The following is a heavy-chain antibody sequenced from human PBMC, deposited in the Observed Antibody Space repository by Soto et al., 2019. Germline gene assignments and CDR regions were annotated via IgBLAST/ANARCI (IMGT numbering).Heavy chain of an antibody. CDR3: ARAVKGIAVAGTAYYFAY. CDR1: GGSFSGYY. D-gene: IGHD6-19*01. Sequence: SETLSLTCAVYGGSFSGYYWSWIRQPPGKGLEWIGEINHSGSTNYNPSLKSRVTISVDTSKNQFSLKLSSVTAADTAVYYCARAVKGIAVAGTAYYFAYWGQGTLVTVSS. J-gene: IGHJ4*02. V-gene: IGHV4-34*01. CDR2: INHSGST.